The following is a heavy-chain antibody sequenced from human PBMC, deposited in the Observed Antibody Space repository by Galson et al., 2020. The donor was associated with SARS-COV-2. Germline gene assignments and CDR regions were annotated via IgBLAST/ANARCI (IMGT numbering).Heavy chain of an antibody. J-gene: IGHJ5*02. CDR2: IPHNGDT. D-gene: IGHD3-10*01. CDR3: AREARGSCWFDP. CDR1: GGSIRSGPHS. V-gene: IGHV4-30-2*01. Sequence: QTLSLTGAVSGGSIRSGPHSCSWVRQPPGKGLEWIGYIPHNGDTNFNPSLRSRLTMSVDRSKTHFSLTLSTLTAADTAVYYGAREARGSCWFDPWGQGILVIVSS.